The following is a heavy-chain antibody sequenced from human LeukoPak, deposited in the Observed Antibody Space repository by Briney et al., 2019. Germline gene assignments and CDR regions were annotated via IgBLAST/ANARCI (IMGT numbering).Heavy chain of an antibody. V-gene: IGHV4-39*07. J-gene: IGHJ3*02. D-gene: IGHD4-17*01. Sequence: SETLSLTCIVSGGSISSSSYYWGWIRQPPGKGLEWIGSIYYSGSTYYNPSLKSRVTMSVDTSKNQFSLKLSSVTAADTAVYYCARDYDGDYGGKDAFDIWGQGTMVTVSS. CDR2: IYYSGST. CDR1: GGSISSSSYY. CDR3: ARDYDGDYGGKDAFDI.